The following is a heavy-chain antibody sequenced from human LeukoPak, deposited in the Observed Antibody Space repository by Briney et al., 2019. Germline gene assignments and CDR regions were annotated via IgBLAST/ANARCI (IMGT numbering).Heavy chain of an antibody. Sequence: GASVKVSCKASGYTFTSYGISWVRQAPGQGLEWMGWISAYNGNTNYVQKLQGRVTMTTDTSTSAAYMELRSLRSDDTAVYYCARADYGDYTDYFDYWGQGTLVTVSS. CDR1: GYTFTSYG. V-gene: IGHV1-18*01. CDR2: ISAYNGNT. J-gene: IGHJ4*02. D-gene: IGHD4-17*01. CDR3: ARADYGDYTDYFDY.